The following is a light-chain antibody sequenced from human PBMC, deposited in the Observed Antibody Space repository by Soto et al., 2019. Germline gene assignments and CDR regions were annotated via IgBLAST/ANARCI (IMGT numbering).Light chain of an antibody. CDR1: QDISNY. CDR3: QQYKDYPVT. Sequence: DIQMTQSPSSLSASVGDRVTITCQASQDISNYLNWYQQKPGKAPKLLIYDASTLESGVPSRFSGSESGTEFTLTISSLQPDDFATYYCQQYKDYPVTFGQGTKVDIK. J-gene: IGKJ1*01. CDR2: DAS. V-gene: IGKV1-33*01.